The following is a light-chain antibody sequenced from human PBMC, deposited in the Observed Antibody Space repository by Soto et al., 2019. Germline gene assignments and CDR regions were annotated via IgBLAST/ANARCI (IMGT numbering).Light chain of an antibody. V-gene: IGLV2-14*01. CDR1: SSDVGSYNY. Sequence: QSVLTQPASVSGSPGQSITISCTGTSSDVGSYNYVSWDQLHPGKAPKLMIYEVSNRPPGVSNRFSGSKSGDTASLTISGLQAEDEADYYCSSYTARTTLYVFRTGTKVTVL. CDR2: EVS. J-gene: IGLJ1*01. CDR3: SSYTARTTLYV.